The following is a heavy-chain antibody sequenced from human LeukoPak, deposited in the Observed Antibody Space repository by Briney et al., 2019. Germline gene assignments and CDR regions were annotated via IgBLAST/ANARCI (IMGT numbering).Heavy chain of an antibody. CDR3: ARGPARLLTGGDYYYYGMGV. CDR1: GGSFSGYY. J-gene: IGHJ6*02. D-gene: IGHD3-16*01. V-gene: IGHV4-34*01. CDR2: INHSGST. Sequence: SETLCLTCAVYGGSFSGYYWSWIRQPPGKGLEWIGEINHSGSTNYNPSLKSRVTISVDTSKNQFSLKLSSVTAADTAVYYCARGPARLLTGGDYYYYGMGVWGQGTTVTVSS.